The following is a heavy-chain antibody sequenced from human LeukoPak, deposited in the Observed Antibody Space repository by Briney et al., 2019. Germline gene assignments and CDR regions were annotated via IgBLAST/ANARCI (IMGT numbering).Heavy chain of an antibody. CDR3: ARDSDSSGWSWVY. V-gene: IGHV1-3*01. CDR1: GYRFTTDMYT. J-gene: IGHJ4*02. Sequence: VASVKVCCKASGYRFTTDMYTIHWLRQAPGHRLERMGWINAGNGNTKYSQKFQGRVTITGDTSARTVYMEVSSLVSEDTAVYYCARDSDSSGWSWVYWGQGTLVTVSS. D-gene: IGHD6-19*01. CDR2: INAGNGNT.